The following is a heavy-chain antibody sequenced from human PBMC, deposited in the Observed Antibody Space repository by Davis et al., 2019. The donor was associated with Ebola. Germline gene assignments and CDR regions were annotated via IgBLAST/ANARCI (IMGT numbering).Heavy chain of an antibody. CDR1: GSSISSYY. Sequence: SETLSLTCTVSGSSISSYYWSWIRQPPGKGLDWIGYISYSGNTNYSPSLKSRVTISLDTSKNQFSLKLSSLTAADTAVYYCARDSQRAGIFDYWGQGTLVTVSS. D-gene: IGHD1-1*01. CDR3: ARDSQRAGIFDY. V-gene: IGHV4-59*01. CDR2: ISYSGNT. J-gene: IGHJ4*02.